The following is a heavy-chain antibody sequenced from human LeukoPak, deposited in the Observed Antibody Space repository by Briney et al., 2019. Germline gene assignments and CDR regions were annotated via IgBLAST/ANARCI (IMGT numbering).Heavy chain of an antibody. V-gene: IGHV1-2*02. Sequence: ASVKVSCRASGYTFTDFSDYYIHWVRQAPGQGLEWMGWINPNSGATYYAHKFQGRVTMTRDTSINTAYMELSRITSDDTVVYFCARVSTGWYFDYWGQGTLVSVSS. CDR3: ARVSTGWYFDY. D-gene: IGHD6-19*01. CDR1: GYTFTDFSDYY. J-gene: IGHJ4*02. CDR2: INPNSGAT.